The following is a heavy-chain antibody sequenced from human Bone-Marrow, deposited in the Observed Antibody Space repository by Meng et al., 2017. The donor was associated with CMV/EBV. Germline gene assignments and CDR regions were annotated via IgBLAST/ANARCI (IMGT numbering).Heavy chain of an antibody. CDR3: AKGLRGLINWPYYFDY. D-gene: IGHD1-1*01. CDR2: IRFDGSDN. J-gene: IGHJ4*02. CDR1: GFRFDDYG. V-gene: IGHV3-30*02. Sequence: GGSLRLSCVASGFRFDDYGMHWVRQAPGKGLEWVAFIRFDGSDNYYADSVQGRFTISRDNSNNTLYLQMSSLRAEDTAVYYCAKGLRGLINWPYYFDYWGQGTLVTVSS.